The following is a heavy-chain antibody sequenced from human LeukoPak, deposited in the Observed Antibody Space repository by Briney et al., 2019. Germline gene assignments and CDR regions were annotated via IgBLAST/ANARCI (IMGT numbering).Heavy chain of an antibody. Sequence: GGSLRLSCAASGFTFSSYGMHWVRQAPGKGLEWVAVISYDGSNKYYADSVRGRFTISRDNSKNTLYLQMSSLRAEDTAVYYCAKDVAVAYTSGWFDPWGQGTLVTVSS. J-gene: IGHJ5*02. CDR3: AKDVAVAYTSGWFDP. D-gene: IGHD3-16*01. CDR1: GFTFSSYG. V-gene: IGHV3-30*18. CDR2: ISYDGSNK.